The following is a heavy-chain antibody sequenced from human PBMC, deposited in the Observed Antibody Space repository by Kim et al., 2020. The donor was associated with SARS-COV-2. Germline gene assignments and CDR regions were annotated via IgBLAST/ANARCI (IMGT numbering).Heavy chain of an antibody. Sequence: GGSLRLSCAASGFTFSSYWMTWVRQTPGKGLEWVANIKQDGSDKYYVDSVKGRFIISRDNDKNSLYLQMNSLRAEDTAVYYCGRTGGGRYSSGPMSYWGQGTLVTVSS. J-gene: IGHJ4*02. CDR1: GFTFSSYW. D-gene: IGHD6-19*01. CDR3: GRTGGGRYSSGPMSY. CDR2: IKQDGSDK. V-gene: IGHV3-7*01.